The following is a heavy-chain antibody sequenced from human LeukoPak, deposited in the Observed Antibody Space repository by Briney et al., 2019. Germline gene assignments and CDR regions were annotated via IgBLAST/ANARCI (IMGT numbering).Heavy chain of an antibody. J-gene: IGHJ4*02. CDR2: ISGSSTDT. Sequence: GGSLTLSCAASGFTFSDYYMRWIRQAPGKGVEWLSYISGSSTDTNYADSVKGRFTISRDNAKNSLYLQINSLRVQDTAFYYCARVISISSGFYAYWGQGTLVTVSS. D-gene: IGHD3-22*01. CDR1: GFTFSDYY. CDR3: ARVISISSGFYAY. V-gene: IGHV3-11*06.